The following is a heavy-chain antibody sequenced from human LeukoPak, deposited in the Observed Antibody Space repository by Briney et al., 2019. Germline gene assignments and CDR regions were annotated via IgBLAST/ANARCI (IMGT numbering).Heavy chain of an antibody. CDR2: VYYRGNT. D-gene: IGHD3-16*01. J-gene: IGHJ4*02. Sequence: SETLSLTCSVSGDSISPYYWSWIRQPPGKGLDWIGFVYYRGNTNYNPSLKSRVTISVDTSKNQLSLKLNSVTAADTAVYYCTRDGVSWILDYWGQGTLVTVSS. CDR3: TRDGVSWILDY. CDR1: GDSISPYY. V-gene: IGHV4-59*01.